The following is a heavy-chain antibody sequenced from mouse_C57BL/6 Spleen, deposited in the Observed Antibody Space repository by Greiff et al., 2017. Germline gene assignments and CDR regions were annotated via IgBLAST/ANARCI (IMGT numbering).Heavy chain of an antibody. CDR3: AREGGFITTVVAHFDY. D-gene: IGHD1-1*01. V-gene: IGHV5-4*01. Sequence: EVKLVESGGGLVKPGGSLKLSCAASGFTFSSYAMSWVRQTPEKRLEWVATISDGGSYTYYPDNVKGRFTISRDYAKNNLYLQMSHLKSEDTAMYYCAREGGFITTVVAHFDYWGQGTTLTVSS. CDR2: ISDGGSYT. J-gene: IGHJ2*01. CDR1: GFTFSSYA.